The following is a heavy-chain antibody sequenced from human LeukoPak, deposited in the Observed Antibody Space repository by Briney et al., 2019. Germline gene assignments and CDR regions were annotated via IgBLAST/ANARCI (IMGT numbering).Heavy chain of an antibody. J-gene: IGHJ4*02. V-gene: IGHV4-38-2*01. CDR3: AREGRQDYVYFDY. Sequence: PSETLSLTCAVSGYSISSGYYWGWIRQPPGKGLEWIGYINYSGNTDYNPSLKSRVTISVDTSKNQFSLKVISVTAADTAVYYCAREGRQDYVYFDYWGQGTLVTVSS. CDR1: GYSISSGYY. CDR2: INYSGNT. D-gene: IGHD4-17*01.